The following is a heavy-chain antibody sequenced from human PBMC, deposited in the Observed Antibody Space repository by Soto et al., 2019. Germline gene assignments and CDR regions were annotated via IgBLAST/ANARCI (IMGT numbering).Heavy chain of an antibody. CDR3: ARDSFRDGYNAFDI. J-gene: IGHJ3*02. CDR1: GFTFSSYA. Sequence: GSLRLSCAASGFTFSSYAMHWVRQAPGKGLEWVAVISYDGSNKYYADSVKGRFTISRDNSKNTLYLQMNSLRAEDTAVYYCARDSFRDGYNAFDIWGQGTMVTVSS. D-gene: IGHD5-12*01. V-gene: IGHV3-30-3*01. CDR2: ISYDGSNK.